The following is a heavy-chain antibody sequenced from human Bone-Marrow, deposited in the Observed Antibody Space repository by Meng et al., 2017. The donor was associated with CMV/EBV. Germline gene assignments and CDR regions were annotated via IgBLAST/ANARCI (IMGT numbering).Heavy chain of an antibody. Sequence: TFSSYTISWVRRAREQGLEWMGRVIPILGIANYTQKFQGRVTITADKSTSTAYMELSSLRSEDTAVYYCARDFVPYSSSPHNWFDPWGQGTLVTVSS. CDR1: TFSSYT. CDR3: ARDFVPYSSSPHNWFDP. V-gene: IGHV1-69*04. J-gene: IGHJ5*02. D-gene: IGHD6-6*01. CDR2: VIPILGIA.